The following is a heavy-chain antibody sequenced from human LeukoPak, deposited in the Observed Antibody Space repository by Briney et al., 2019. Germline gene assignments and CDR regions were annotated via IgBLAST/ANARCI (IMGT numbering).Heavy chain of an antibody. V-gene: IGHV4-59*01. CDR1: GGSFCGYT. CDR3: VGGPTWYFDL. Sequence: PSETLSLTCAVSGGSFCGYTWSRIRQPPGSRLEWIGYIYYSGSTNYTPSLKSRVTISVDTSTNPFSLKLSSVTAADTAVYYCVGGPTWYFDLWGRGTLVTASS. J-gene: IGHJ2*01. CDR2: IYYSGST.